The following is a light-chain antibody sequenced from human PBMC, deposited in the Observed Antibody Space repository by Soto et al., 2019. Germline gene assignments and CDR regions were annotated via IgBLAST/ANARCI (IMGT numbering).Light chain of an antibody. J-gene: IGKJ5*01. Sequence: EIVMTQSPATLSVSPGERATLPCRASQSVSSNLAWYQQKPGQAPRLLIYGASIRATGIPARFSGSGSGTEFTLTISSLQSEDFAVYYCQQYNNWITFGQGTRLEIK. V-gene: IGKV3D-15*01. CDR3: QQYNNWIT. CDR1: QSVSSN. CDR2: GAS.